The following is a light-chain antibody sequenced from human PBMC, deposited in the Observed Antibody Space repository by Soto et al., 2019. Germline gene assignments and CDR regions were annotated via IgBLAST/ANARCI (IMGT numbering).Light chain of an antibody. CDR1: QSVRSK. CDR3: LQYYGWPKT. V-gene: IGKV3-15*01. CDR2: GAT. Sequence: EIVVTQSPATLSVSPGERATLSCRASQSVRSKLAWYQHIPGQAPRLRIYGATTRATGIPSRFSSSESWTESTLTNGGLQSEDGTVYYCLQYYGWPKTFGQGNKVEIK. J-gene: IGKJ1*01.